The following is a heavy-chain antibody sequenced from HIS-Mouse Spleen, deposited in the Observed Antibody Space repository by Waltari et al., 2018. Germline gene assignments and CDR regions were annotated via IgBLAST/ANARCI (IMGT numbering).Heavy chain of an antibody. J-gene: IGHJ2*01. V-gene: IGHV4-39*07. CDR2: IYYSGST. D-gene: IGHD7-27*01. CDR1: GGSISSSSYY. CDR3: ARSRTGGWYFDL. Sequence: QLQLQESGPGLVKPSETLSLTCTVSGGSISSSSYYWGWIRQPPGKGLEWIGSIYYSGSTYYNPSLKSRVTISVDTSKNQFSLKLSSGTAADTAVYYCARSRTGGWYFDLWGRGTLVTVSS.